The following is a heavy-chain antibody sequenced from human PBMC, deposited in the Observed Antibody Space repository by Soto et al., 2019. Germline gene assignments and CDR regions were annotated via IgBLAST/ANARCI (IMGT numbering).Heavy chain of an antibody. D-gene: IGHD3-10*01. J-gene: IGHJ6*02. V-gene: IGHV1-69*13. CDR2: IIPIFGTA. CDR3: ARDNATSIGGEIRPDYYYYGMDV. Sequence: ASVKVSCKASGYPFTGYYMHWVRQAPGQGLEWMGWIIPIFGTANYAQKFQGRVPIAADEATSTAYMELSSLRSEDTAVYYCARDNATSIGGEIRPDYYYYGMDVWGQGTTVTVSS. CDR1: GYPFTGYY.